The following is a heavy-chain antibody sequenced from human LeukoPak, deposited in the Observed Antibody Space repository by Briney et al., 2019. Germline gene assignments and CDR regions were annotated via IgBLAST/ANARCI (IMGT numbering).Heavy chain of an antibody. CDR1: GYTFTGYY. Sequence: ASVKVSCKASGYTFTGYYMHWVRQAPGQGLEWMGWINPNSGGTNYAQKFQGRVTMTRDTSISTAYMELSRLRSDDTAVYYCARVYCIGGSCYVDYWGQGTLVTVSS. V-gene: IGHV1-2*02. CDR2: INPNSGGT. D-gene: IGHD2-15*01. CDR3: ARVYCIGGSCYVDY. J-gene: IGHJ4*02.